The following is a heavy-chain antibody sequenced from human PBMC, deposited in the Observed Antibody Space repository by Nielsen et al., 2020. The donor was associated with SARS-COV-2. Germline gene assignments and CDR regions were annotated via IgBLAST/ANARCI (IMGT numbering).Heavy chain of an antibody. D-gene: IGHD3-3*01. V-gene: IGHV3-74*01. CDR3: AGGADFWSGTQKYYMDV. Sequence: GGSLRLSCSASGFTFSSTWMDWVRQAPGQGLVWVSRINPSGSGTAYVDSAKGRFAVSRDNAENTVVLQIHSLRVEDTAVYYCAGGADFWSGTQKYYMDVWGKGTTVTVSS. J-gene: IGHJ6*03. CDR1: GFTFSSTW. CDR2: INPSGSGT.